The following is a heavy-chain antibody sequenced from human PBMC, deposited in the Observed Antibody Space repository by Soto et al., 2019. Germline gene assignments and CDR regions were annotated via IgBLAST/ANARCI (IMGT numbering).Heavy chain of an antibody. CDR1: GFTFDDHA. J-gene: IGHJ6*02. V-gene: IGHV3-9*01. CDR2: ISWISEFI. D-gene: IGHD6-19*01. Sequence: EVQVVESGGGLVQPGRSLRLSCVGSGFTFDDHAMHWVRQAPGKGLEWVSGISWISEFIGYSDSVKGRFTISRDNAKYSVCLQMNNLRAEDTAFYFCVRDRTGGRGPVAGPPVGYYYAMDVWGQGTTVTVSS. CDR3: VRDRTGGRGPVAGPPVGYYYAMDV.